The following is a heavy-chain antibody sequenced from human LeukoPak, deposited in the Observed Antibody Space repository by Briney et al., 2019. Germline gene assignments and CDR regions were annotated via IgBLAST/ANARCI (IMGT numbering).Heavy chain of an antibody. CDR3: ARDESSGWYYFDY. CDR2: ISSSSSYI. V-gene: IGHV3-21*01. CDR1: GFTFSSYS. J-gene: IGHJ4*02. Sequence: GGSLRLSCAASGFTFSSYSMNWVRQAPGKGLEWVSSISSSSSYIYYADSVKGRFTISRDNAKNSLYLQMNSLRAEDTAVYYCARDESSGWYYFDYWGQGTLVTVSS. D-gene: IGHD6-19*01.